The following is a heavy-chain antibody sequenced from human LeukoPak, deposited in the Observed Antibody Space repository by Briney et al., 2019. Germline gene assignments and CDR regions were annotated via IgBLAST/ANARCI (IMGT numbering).Heavy chain of an antibody. V-gene: IGHV3-66*01. J-gene: IGHJ5*02. CDR1: GFTVSSNY. D-gene: IGHD2-2*01. CDR3: ARGYCSSTSCYGFFWFDP. Sequence: PGGSLRLSCAASGFTVSSNYMSWVRQAPGKGLEWVSVIYSGGSTYYSDSVKGRFTISRDNYKNKLYLQMNSLRAEDTAVYYCARGYCSSTSCYGFFWFDPWGQGTLVTVSS. CDR2: IYSGGST.